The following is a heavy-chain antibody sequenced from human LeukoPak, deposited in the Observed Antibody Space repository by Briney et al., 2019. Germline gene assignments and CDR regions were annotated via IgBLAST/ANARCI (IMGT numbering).Heavy chain of an antibody. CDR3: AKCLYCSGGTCLNDFGVDY. V-gene: IGHV3-30*02. Sequence: GGSLRLSCAASRFTFGSFDMHWVRQAPGKGLEWVTFIRFDGSNKYYADSVKGRFTISRDNSKNTLYLQMNSLRAEDTAIYYCAKCLYCSGGTCLNDFGVDYWGQGTLVTVSS. J-gene: IGHJ4*02. CDR1: RFTFGSFD. D-gene: IGHD2-15*01. CDR2: IRFDGSNK.